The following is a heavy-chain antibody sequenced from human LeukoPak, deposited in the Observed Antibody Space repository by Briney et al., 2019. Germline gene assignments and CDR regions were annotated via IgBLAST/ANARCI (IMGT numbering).Heavy chain of an antibody. CDR3: ARGSGSGYYVPDYYYYMDV. J-gene: IGHJ6*03. CDR2: INPNSGGT. Sequence: ASVKVSCKASGYTFTDYYIHWVRQAPGQGLEWMGWINPNSGGTNFAQKFQGWVTMTRDTSISTAYMELSRLRSDDTAVYYCARGSGSGYYVPDYYYYMDVWGKGTTVTVSS. V-gene: IGHV1-2*04. D-gene: IGHD3-22*01. CDR1: GYTFTDYY.